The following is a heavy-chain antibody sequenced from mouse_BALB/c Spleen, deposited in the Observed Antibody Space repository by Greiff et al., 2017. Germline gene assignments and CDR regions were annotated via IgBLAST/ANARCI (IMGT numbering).Heavy chain of an antibody. V-gene: IGHV3-6*02. D-gene: IGHD1-1*01. Sequence: DVQLQESGPGLVKPSQSLSLTCSVTGYSITSGYYWNWIRQFPGNKLEWMGYISYDGSNNYNPSLKNRISITRDTSKNQFFLKLNSVTTEDTATYYCARHYGSSYGDYAMDYWGQGTSVTVSS. J-gene: IGHJ4*01. CDR2: ISYDGSN. CDR3: ARHYGSSYGDYAMDY. CDR1: GYSITSGYY.